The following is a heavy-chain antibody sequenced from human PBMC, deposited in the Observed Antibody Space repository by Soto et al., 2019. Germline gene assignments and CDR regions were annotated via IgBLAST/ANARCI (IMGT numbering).Heavy chain of an antibody. CDR3: ARFPRGYSYGHFDY. V-gene: IGHV4-59*01. Sequence: SETLSLTCTVSGGSISSYYWSWIRQPPGKGLEWIGYIYYSGSTNYNPSLKSRVTISVDTSKNQFSLKLSSVTAADTAVYYCARFPRGYSYGHFDYWGQGTQVTV. D-gene: IGHD5-18*01. J-gene: IGHJ4*02. CDR1: GGSISSYY. CDR2: IYYSGST.